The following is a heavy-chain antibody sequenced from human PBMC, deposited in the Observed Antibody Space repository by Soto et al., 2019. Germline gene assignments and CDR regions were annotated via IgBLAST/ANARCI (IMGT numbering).Heavy chain of an antibody. CDR1: GGTFSSLG. V-gene: IGHV1-69*01. J-gene: IGHJ3*01. CDR3: ARYRSGPGNWTYDTFDL. CDR2: CIPMFGTA. Sequence: QVQLVQSGAEVKKPGSSLKVSCRASGGTFSSLGISWVRQGPRQGLEWLGGCIPMFGTANYPLKFQGRGTLSANESTSTAYMELSSLTSEDTAMYFCARYRSGPGNWTYDTFDLWGQGTMVTVSS. D-gene: IGHD1-7*01.